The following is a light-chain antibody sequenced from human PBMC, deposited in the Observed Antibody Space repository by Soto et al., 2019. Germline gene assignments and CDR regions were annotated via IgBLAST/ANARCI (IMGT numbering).Light chain of an antibody. Sequence: DIQLTQSPSFLSASVGDRVTITCRASQGIRSLLAWYQQKPGKAPKVLIYAASSLQSGVPSRFSGSGSGTEFTLTISSLQPEDFATYCCQQLNSYPITFGQGTRLEIK. CDR3: QQLNSYPIT. CDR2: AAS. V-gene: IGKV1-9*01. CDR1: QGIRSL. J-gene: IGKJ5*01.